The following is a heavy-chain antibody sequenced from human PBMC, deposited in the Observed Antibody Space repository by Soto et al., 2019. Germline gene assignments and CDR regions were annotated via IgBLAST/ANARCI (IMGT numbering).Heavy chain of an antibody. CDR3: ARALAYYYGSGSYQKIIHFDY. V-gene: IGHV4-59*01. J-gene: IGHJ4*02. Sequence: SETQSLTYTVSGASISRYYWSWIRQPPGKGLEWIGYIYYSGSTNYSPSLKSRVTISTDTSKNQFSLKLSSVTAADTAVYYCARALAYYYGSGSYQKIIHFDYWGLGTLVTVSS. D-gene: IGHD3-10*01. CDR2: IYYSGST. CDR1: GASISRYY.